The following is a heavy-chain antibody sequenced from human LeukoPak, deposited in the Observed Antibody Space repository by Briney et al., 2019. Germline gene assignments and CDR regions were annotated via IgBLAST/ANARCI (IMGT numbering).Heavy chain of an antibody. V-gene: IGHV3-23*01. D-gene: IGHD1-26*01. CDR3: AKGVSPGIVGATGYFDY. J-gene: IGHJ4*02. Sequence: GGSLRLSCAASGFTFSSYAMSWVRQAPGKGLEWVSGISGSGDTTYYADSVKGRFTISRDNSKNTLYLQMNSLRAEDTAVYYCAKGVSPGIVGATGYFDYWGQGTLVTVSS. CDR1: GFTFSSYA. CDR2: ISGSGDTT.